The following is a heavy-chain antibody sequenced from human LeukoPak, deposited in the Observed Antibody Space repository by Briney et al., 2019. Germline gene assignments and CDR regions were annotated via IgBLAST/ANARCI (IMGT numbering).Heavy chain of an antibody. CDR2: IYSSANI. Sequence: SETLSLTCTVSGASMSDDYWSWVRQPAGRGLEWIGRIYSSANIDYNPSLESRVTLSIDTSKNQFSLTMISVTAADTAVYYCARVTGDLVGPFYYYYLDVWGKGTTATISS. D-gene: IGHD2-15*01. J-gene: IGHJ6*03. CDR3: ARVTGDLVGPFYYYYLDV. CDR1: GASMSDDY. V-gene: IGHV4-4*07.